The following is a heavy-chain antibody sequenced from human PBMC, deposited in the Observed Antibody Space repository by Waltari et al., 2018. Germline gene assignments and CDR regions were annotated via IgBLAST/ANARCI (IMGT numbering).Heavy chain of an antibody. CDR1: GASISSDHW. J-gene: IGHJ4*02. V-gene: IGHV4-4*02. D-gene: IGHD2-21*02. CDR2: IYHTGPT. Sequence: QVQLKESGPGLLRPSRTLSLTCGFSGASISSDHWWAWVRQSPGKGLELIGEIYHTGPTNYNPSLKSRLTMLVDKSANQFSLQLTSVTAADTGVYYCARVVFTADYYFDYWGQGTPVTVSS. CDR3: ARVVFTADYYFDY.